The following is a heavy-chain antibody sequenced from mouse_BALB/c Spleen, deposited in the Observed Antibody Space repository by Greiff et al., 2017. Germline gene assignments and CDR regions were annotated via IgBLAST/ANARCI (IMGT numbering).Heavy chain of an antibody. CDR2: IDPANGNT. CDR1: GFNIKDTY. V-gene: IGHV14-3*02. J-gene: IGHJ4*01. Sequence: EVQLQQSGAELVKPGASVKLSCTASGFNIKDTYMHWVKQRPEQGLEWIGRIDPANGNTKYDPKFQGKATITADTSSNTAYLQLSSLTSEDTAVYYCANYGSRGYAMDDWGQGTSVTVSS. CDR3: ANYGSRGYAMDD. D-gene: IGHD1-1*01.